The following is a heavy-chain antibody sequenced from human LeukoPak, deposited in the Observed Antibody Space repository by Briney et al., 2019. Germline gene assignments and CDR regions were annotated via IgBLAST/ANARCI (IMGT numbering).Heavy chain of an antibody. CDR1: GFTFSTYW. V-gene: IGHV3-7*01. D-gene: IGHD6-13*01. J-gene: IGHJ4*02. CDR3: ARDSAGNDY. CDR2: IKQDGSER. Sequence: GSLRLSCAASGFTFSTYWMSWVRQAPGKGLEWVANIKQDGSERYYVDSVKGRFTISRDNAKNSLYLQMNSLRAEDTAMYYCARDSAGNDYWGQGTLVTVSS.